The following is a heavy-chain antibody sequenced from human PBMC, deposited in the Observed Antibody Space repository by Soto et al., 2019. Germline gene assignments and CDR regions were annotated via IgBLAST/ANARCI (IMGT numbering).Heavy chain of an antibody. CDR3: AKDSDGDRHNWFDP. CDR2: ISWNSGSI. Sequence: EVQLVESRGGLVQPGRSLRLSCAASGFTFDDYAMHWVRQAPGKGLEWVSGISWNSGSIGYADSVKGRFTISRDNAKNSLYLQMNSLRAEDTALYYCAKDSDGDRHNWFDPWGQGTLVTVSS. J-gene: IGHJ5*02. V-gene: IGHV3-9*01. D-gene: IGHD4-17*01. CDR1: GFTFDDYA.